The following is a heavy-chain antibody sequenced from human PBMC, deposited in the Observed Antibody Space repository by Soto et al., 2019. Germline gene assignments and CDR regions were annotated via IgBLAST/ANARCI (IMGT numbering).Heavy chain of an antibody. D-gene: IGHD1-26*01. J-gene: IGHJ4*02. V-gene: IGHV3-9*01. CDR1: GFTFYDYA. Sequence: EVQLVESGGGLVQPGRSLRLSCAASGFTFYDYAMHWVRQAPGKGLEWVSGISWKSGKIGYADSVKGRFTISRDTANNSLYLQMNSRRPEDTAFYYCAKEIVGAINYWGQGTLVTVS. CDR2: ISWKSGKI. CDR3: AKEIVGAINY.